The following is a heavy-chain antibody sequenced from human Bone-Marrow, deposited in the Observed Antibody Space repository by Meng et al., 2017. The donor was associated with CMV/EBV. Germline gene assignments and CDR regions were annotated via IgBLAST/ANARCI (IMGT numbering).Heavy chain of an antibody. V-gene: IGHV3-30*03. CDR2: ISHDGSNK. Sequence: GGSLRLSCAASGFRFSGYSLNWVRQAPGKGLEWVAVISHDGSNKYHADSVKGRFTISRDNSRNTLYLQMNSLRSEDTAVYYCPRIGVGYTYGAGMDVWGQGTTVTVSS. CDR3: PRIGVGYTYGAGMDV. D-gene: IGHD5-18*01. J-gene: IGHJ6*02. CDR1: GFRFSGYS.